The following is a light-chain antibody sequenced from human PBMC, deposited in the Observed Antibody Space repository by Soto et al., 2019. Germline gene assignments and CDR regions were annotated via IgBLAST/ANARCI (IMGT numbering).Light chain of an antibody. CDR1: QSVRSD. V-gene: IGKV3-15*01. J-gene: IGKJ1*01. CDR2: GAS. Sequence: VVMTQSPATVSVSPGETVTLSCRASQSVRSDVAWCQQRPGQAPRLLIFGASSRVADVPARFSGSGSGTDFTLTISSLQSEDFAVYHCQQYNTWPPWTFGQGTKVE. CDR3: QQYNTWPPWT.